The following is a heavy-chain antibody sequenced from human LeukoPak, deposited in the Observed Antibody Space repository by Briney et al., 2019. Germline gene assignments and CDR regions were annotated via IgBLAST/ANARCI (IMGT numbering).Heavy chain of an antibody. J-gene: IGHJ6*02. CDR3: ARDPLTSTWSPYYFTLDV. D-gene: IGHD6-13*01. CDR1: GYTFTIYA. CDR2: ISAYDGGT. V-gene: IGHV1-18*01. Sequence: GASVKVSCKASGYTFTIYAFNWVRQAPGQGLEWMGWISAYDGGTKYAQDLQGRVTMTTDTTTRTAYMELTRLTSDDTAVYYCARDPLTSTWSPYYFTLDVWGQGTTVSVSS.